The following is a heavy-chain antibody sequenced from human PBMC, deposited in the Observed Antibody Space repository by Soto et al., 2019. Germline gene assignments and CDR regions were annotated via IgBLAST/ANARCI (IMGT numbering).Heavy chain of an antibody. CDR2: ISSSSSTI. CDR1: GFTFSNYG. V-gene: IGHV3-48*01. Sequence: EVQLVESGGGLVQPGGSLRLSCEDSGFTFSNYGINWGRQAPGKGLEWVSHISSSSSTIYYAESVKGRFSISRDNAKNSLFLQMPRLRGQETAVYYCATAFITTVGTTAWGQVTQVTVSS. J-gene: IGHJ4*02. CDR3: ATAFITTVGTTA. D-gene: IGHD1-1*01.